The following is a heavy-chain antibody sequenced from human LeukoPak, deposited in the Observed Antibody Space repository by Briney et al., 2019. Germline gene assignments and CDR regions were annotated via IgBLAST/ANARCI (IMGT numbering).Heavy chain of an antibody. J-gene: IGHJ6*03. D-gene: IGHD2-15*01. CDR1: GYTFTSYG. Sequence: ASVKVSCKASGYTFTSYGISWVRQAPGQGLEWMGWISAYNGNTNYAQKLQGRVTMTTDTSTSTAYMELRSLRSDDTAVYYCASGKLGYCRGGSCYSGSYYYYYMDVWGKGTTVTISS. CDR2: ISAYNGNT. V-gene: IGHV1-18*01. CDR3: ASGKLGYCRGGSCYSGSYYYYYMDV.